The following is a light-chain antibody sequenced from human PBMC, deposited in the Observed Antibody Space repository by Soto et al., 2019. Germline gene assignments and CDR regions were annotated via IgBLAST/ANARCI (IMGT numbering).Light chain of an antibody. CDR1: QSVGSIY. V-gene: IGKV3D-20*02. CDR3: QQRSNWPIT. J-gene: IGKJ5*01. Sequence: VIKQSPATLSVSPGEVAHLSCRPSQSVGSIYLSWYQQKPGQAPRLLIYDASNRATGIPARFSGIWSGTDCTLTISSLEPEDVAVDYCQQRSNWPITVGHCTRREI. CDR2: DAS.